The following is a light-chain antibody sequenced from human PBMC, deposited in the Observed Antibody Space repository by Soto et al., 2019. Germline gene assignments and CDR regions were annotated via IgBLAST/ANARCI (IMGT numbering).Light chain of an antibody. CDR2: AGS. V-gene: IGKV1-39*01. J-gene: IGKJ1*01. CDR1: QIISTY. CDR3: QQYYSFPRT. Sequence: DIQMPQSQYSLSASVGDRFTITWRASQIISTYLHWYQQKPGKAPNLLIYAGSTLQSGVPSRFSGSGSGTDFTLTISCLQSEDFATYYCQQYYSFPRTFGQGTKVDIK.